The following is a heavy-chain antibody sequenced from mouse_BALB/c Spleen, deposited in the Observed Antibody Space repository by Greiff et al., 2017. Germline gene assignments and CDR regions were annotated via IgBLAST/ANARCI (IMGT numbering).Heavy chain of an antibody. D-gene: IGHD2-3*01. Sequence: QVQLQQSGAELVRPRTSVKVSCKASGYAFTNYLIEWVKQRPGQGLEWIGVINPGSGGTNYNEKFKGKATLTADKSSSTAYMQLSSLTSDDSAVYFCARSAGYDGYYWFAYWGQGTLVTVSA. CDR1: GYAFTNYL. CDR3: ARSAGYDGYYWFAY. J-gene: IGHJ3*01. V-gene: IGHV1-54*03. CDR2: INPGSGGT.